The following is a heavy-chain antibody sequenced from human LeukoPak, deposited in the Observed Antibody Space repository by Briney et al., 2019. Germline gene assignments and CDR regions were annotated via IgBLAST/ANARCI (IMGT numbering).Heavy chain of an antibody. Sequence: PSETLSLTCTVSGGSISSYYWSWIRQPPGKGLEWIGYIYYSGSTNYNPSLKSRVTISVDTSKNQFSLKLSSVTAADTAVYYCARKRLVATMMYYFDYWGQGTLVTVSS. V-gene: IGHV4-59*01. J-gene: IGHJ4*02. CDR2: IYYSGST. D-gene: IGHD5-12*01. CDR3: ARKRLVATMMYYFDY. CDR1: GGSISSYY.